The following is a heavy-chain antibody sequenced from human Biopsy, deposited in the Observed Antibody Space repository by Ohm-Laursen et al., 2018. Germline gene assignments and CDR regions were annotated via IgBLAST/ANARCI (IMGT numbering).Heavy chain of an antibody. V-gene: IGHV1-69*06. CDR3: ARHYYDTSGYNWFDP. J-gene: IGHJ5*02. CDR1: GGTFSSYI. CDR2: VMPFFGTA. D-gene: IGHD3-22*01. Sequence: AASVKVSCKASGGTFSSYIFAWVRQAPGQRPEWMGDVMPFFGTAQYAPKLQGRVSMTADKTTYTAYMELTSLTSEDTAVYFCARHYYDTSGYNWFDPWGQGTLVTVSS.